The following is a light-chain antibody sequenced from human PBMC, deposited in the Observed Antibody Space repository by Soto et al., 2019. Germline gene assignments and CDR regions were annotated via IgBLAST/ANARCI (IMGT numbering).Light chain of an antibody. V-gene: IGKV3-11*01. CDR3: QQRNNWPLT. J-gene: IGKJ1*01. CDR1: QSISRD. Sequence: ETVLTPSPAASSLSPGERATLSCRASQSISRDLAWYQQKPGQPPRLLICDVSNRATGVPARFSGSGSGTDFTLTISSLEPEDFAVYYCQQRNNWPLTFGQGTKVDIK. CDR2: DVS.